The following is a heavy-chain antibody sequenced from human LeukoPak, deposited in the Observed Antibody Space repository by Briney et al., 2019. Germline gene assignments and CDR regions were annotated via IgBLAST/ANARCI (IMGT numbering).Heavy chain of an antibody. CDR1: GYTFTGYY. CDR2: INPKSGGT. V-gene: IGHV1-2*02. D-gene: IGHD3-22*01. Sequence: ASVKVSCKASGYTFTGYYLHWVRQAPGQGLEWMGWINPKSGGTNYAQKFQGRVTVTRDTSIDTAYMELSRLRSDDTAVYYCARVPNSMLVVDITGGPGGPFDYWGQGTLVTVSS. J-gene: IGHJ4*02. CDR3: ARVPNSMLVVDITGGPGGPFDY.